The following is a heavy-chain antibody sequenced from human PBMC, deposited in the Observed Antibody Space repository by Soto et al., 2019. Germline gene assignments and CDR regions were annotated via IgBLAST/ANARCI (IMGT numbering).Heavy chain of an antibody. Sequence: HPXVSLALSFAASGFTFSSYERNWVRQAPGKGLEWVSYISSSGSTIYYADSVKGRFTISRDNAKNSLYLQMNSLRAEDTAVYYCARDNGSGWYPNWFDPWGQGTLVTVSS. D-gene: IGHD6-19*01. CDR2: ISSSGSTI. J-gene: IGHJ5*02. V-gene: IGHV3-48*03. CDR3: ARDNGSGWYPNWFDP. CDR1: GFTFSSYE.